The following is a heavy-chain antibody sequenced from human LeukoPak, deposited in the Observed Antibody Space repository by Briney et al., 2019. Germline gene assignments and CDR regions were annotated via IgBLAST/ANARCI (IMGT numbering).Heavy chain of an antibody. D-gene: IGHD6-13*01. CDR2: IYYSGTT. CDR3: ARATSYSSSWYYFDY. CDR1: GGSISGYY. V-gene: IGHV4-59*01. Sequence: SETLSLTCTVSGGSISGYYWSWIRQPPGKGLEWIGYIYYSGTTNYNPSLKSQVTISVDTSKNQFSVKLSSGTAADTAVYYCARATSYSSSWYYFDYWVQGTLVTVSS. J-gene: IGHJ4*02.